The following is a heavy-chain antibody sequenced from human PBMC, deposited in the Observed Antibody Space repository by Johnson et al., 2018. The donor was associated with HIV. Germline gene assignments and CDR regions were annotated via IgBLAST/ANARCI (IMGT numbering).Heavy chain of an antibody. CDR2: IKQDGSEK. Sequence: VQLVESGGGLVQPGGSLRLSCAASGFTFSSYWMSWVRQAPGKGLEWVANIKQDGSEKYYVDSVKGRFTISRDNAKNSLYLQMNSLRAEDTAVYYCASDYYYDSRARLGAFDIWGQGTMVTVSP. CDR3: ASDYYYDSRARLGAFDI. D-gene: IGHD3-22*01. V-gene: IGHV3-7*05. J-gene: IGHJ3*02. CDR1: GFTFSSYW.